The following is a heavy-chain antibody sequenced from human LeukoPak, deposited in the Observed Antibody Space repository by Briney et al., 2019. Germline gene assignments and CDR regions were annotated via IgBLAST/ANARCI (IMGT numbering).Heavy chain of an antibody. V-gene: IGHV3-15*01. CDR3: AKDLSLLDWFGEPDAFDF. CDR1: GFTFSSHW. D-gene: IGHD3-10*01. J-gene: IGHJ3*01. CDR2: IKSKTDGGTT. Sequence: GGSLRLSCVASGFTFSSHWMSWVRQAPGKGLEWVGRIKSKTDGGTTDYAAPVKGRFTISRDNSNNTVYLQMDSLRVDDTAVYYCAKDLSLLDWFGEPDAFDFWGQGTMVTVSS.